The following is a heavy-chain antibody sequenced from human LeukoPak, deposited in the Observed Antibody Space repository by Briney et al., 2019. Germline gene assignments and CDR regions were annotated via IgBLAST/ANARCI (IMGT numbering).Heavy chain of an antibody. CDR1: EFTFSSYS. D-gene: IGHD6-6*01. Sequence: GGSLRLSCAASEFTFSSYSMNWVRQAPGKGLEWVSSISSSSSYIYYADSVKGRFTISRDNAKNSLYLQMNSLRAEDTAVYYCARVFPIAARPLYYYGMDVWGQGTTVTVSS. CDR3: ARVFPIAARPLYYYGMDV. V-gene: IGHV3-21*01. J-gene: IGHJ6*02. CDR2: ISSSSSYI.